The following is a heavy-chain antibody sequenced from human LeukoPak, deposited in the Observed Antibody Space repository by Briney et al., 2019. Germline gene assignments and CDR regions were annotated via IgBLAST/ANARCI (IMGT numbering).Heavy chain of an antibody. CDR3: ARDLREYYDSSGSADY. J-gene: IGHJ4*02. CDR1: GYTFTSYG. V-gene: IGHV1-18*01. Sequence: GASVKVSCKASGYTFTSYGISWVRQAPGQGLEWMGWISAYNGNTNYGQKLQGRVTMTTDTSTSTGYMELRSMRSDDTAVYYCARDLREYYDSSGSADYWGQGTLVTVSS. CDR2: ISAYNGNT. D-gene: IGHD3-22*01.